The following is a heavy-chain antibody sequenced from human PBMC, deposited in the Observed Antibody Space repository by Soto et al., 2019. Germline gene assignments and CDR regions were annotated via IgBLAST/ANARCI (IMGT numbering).Heavy chain of an antibody. Sequence: ASVKVSCKASGYTFTSYAIHWVRQAPGQRLEWMGWINAGNGNTKYSQKFQGRVTITRDTSASTAYMELSSLRSEDTAVYYCARRVGGFGSGYNWFDPWGQGTLVTVSS. D-gene: IGHD3-10*01. CDR3: ARRVGGFGSGYNWFDP. CDR2: INAGNGNT. V-gene: IGHV1-3*01. J-gene: IGHJ5*02. CDR1: GYTFTSYA.